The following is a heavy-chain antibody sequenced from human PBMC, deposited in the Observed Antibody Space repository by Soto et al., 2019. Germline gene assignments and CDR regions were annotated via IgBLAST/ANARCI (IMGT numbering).Heavy chain of an antibody. CDR3: ARVIPGVEAWFDP. CDR2: ISAYTDTP. J-gene: IGHJ5*02. V-gene: IGHV1-18*01. D-gene: IGHD2-2*01. Sequence: ASVKVSCKASGYTFTNFGVTWVRRAPGQGLEWMGWISAYTDTPNYAQKFQGRVTMTTDTSTSTACMDLRSLTSDDTAVYHCARVIPGVEAWFDPWGQGTLVTVSS. CDR1: GYTFTNFG.